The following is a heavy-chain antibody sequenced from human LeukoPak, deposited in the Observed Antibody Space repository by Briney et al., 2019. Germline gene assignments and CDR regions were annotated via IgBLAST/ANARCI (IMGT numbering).Heavy chain of an antibody. Sequence: SETLSLTCTVSGGSISSGGYYWSWIRQHPGKGLEWIGYIYYSGSTYYNPSLKSRVTISVDTSKSQFSLKLSSVTAADTAVYYCARRRRTGGYDSLSVWFDPWGQGTLVTVSS. CDR1: GGSISSGGYY. CDR2: IYYSGST. D-gene: IGHD5-12*01. V-gene: IGHV4-31*03. CDR3: ARRRRTGGYDSLSVWFDP. J-gene: IGHJ5*02.